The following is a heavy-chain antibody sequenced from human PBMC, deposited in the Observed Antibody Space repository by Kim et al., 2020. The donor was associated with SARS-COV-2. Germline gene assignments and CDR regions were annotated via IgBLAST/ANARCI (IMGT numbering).Heavy chain of an antibody. CDR2: INPNSGGT. CDR1: GYTFTGFY. V-gene: IGHV1-2*02. Sequence: ASVKVSCKASGYTFTGFYMHWVRQAPGQGLEWMGWINPNSGGTNYAQKFQGRVTMTRDTSISTAYMELSRLRSDDTAVYYCARDTPDYDYVWGRYRPNWFDPWGQGTLVTVSS. J-gene: IGHJ5*02. CDR3: ARDTPDYDYVWGRYRPNWFDP. D-gene: IGHD3-16*02.